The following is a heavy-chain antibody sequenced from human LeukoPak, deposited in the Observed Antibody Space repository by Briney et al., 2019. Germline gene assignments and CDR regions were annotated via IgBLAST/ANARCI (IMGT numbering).Heavy chain of an antibody. CDR3: AGDGASFDY. CDR1: GFTFSDYW. CDR2: LKGDGSEK. J-gene: IGHJ4*02. D-gene: IGHD4/OR15-4a*01. Sequence: GGSLRLSCAASGFTFSDYWMSWARQVPGKGLEWVANLKGDGSEKYYVDSVEGRFTISRDNAKNSVFLQMSSLRAEDTAVYYCAGDGASFDYWGQGILVTVSS. V-gene: IGHV3-7*01.